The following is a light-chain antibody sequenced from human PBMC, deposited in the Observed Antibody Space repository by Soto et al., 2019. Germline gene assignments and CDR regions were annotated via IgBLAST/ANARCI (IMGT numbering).Light chain of an antibody. CDR3: MQSTQFPNT. V-gene: IGKV2D-29*01. Sequence: DIVMTQTPLSLSVTPGQPASISCKSSQSLLQSDGKTHLYWYLQRPGQPPQLLIYEVIKRFSGVPHRFSGSGSGTDFTLKISRVEAEDVGFYYCMQSTQFPNTFGQGTRLESK. CDR2: EVI. J-gene: IGKJ5*01. CDR1: QSLLQSDGKTH.